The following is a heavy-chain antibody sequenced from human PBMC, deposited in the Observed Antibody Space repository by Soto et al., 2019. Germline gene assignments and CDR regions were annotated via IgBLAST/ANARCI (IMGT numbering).Heavy chain of an antibody. CDR3: AKDRDGAAAGPTKFYGMDV. D-gene: IGHD6-13*01. CDR1: GFTFSSYA. V-gene: IGHV3-23*01. Sequence: EVQLLESGGGLVQPGGSLRLSCAASGFTFSSYAMSWVRQAPGKGLEWVSVISGSGDSTYYADSVRGRFTISRDNYKNTLHLQMNSLRAEDTAVYYCAKDRDGAAAGPTKFYGMDVWGQGTTVTVSS. CDR2: ISGSGDST. J-gene: IGHJ6*02.